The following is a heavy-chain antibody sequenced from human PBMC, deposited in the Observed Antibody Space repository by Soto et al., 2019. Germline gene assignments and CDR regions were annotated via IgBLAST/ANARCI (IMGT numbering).Heavy chain of an antibody. CDR3: ARRPRTAYYYGSGSYRGSFDY. D-gene: IGHD3-10*01. CDR1: GGSFSGYY. Sequence: SETLSLTCAVYGGSFSGYYWSWIRQPPGKGLEWIGEINHSGSTNYNPSLKSRVTISVDTSKNQFSLKLSSVTAADTAVYYCARRPRTAYYYGSGSYRGSFDYWGQGTLVTVSS. CDR2: INHSGST. J-gene: IGHJ4*02. V-gene: IGHV4-34*01.